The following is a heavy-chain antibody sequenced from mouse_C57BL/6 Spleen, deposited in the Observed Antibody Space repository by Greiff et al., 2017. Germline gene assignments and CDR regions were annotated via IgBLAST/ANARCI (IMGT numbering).Heavy chain of an antibody. J-gene: IGHJ4*01. CDR3: ARGEYPYYAMDY. D-gene: IGHD5-1*01. Sequence: DVKLQESGPGMVKPSQSLSLTCTVTGYSITSGYDWHWIRHFPGNKLEWMGYISYSGSTNYNPSLKSRISITHDTSKNHFFLKLNSVTTEDTATYYCARGEYPYYAMDYWGQGTSVTVSS. CDR1: GYSITSGYD. V-gene: IGHV3-1*01. CDR2: ISYSGST.